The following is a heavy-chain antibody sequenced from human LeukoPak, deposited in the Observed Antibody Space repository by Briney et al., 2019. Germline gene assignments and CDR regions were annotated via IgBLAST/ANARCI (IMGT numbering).Heavy chain of an antibody. CDR3: ARGAHYDYVWGSYRYTAFGYYYYMDV. D-gene: IGHD3-16*02. J-gene: IGHJ6*03. Sequence: ASVKVSCKASGYTFTSYYMHWVRQAPGQGLEWMGWINPNSGGTNYAQKFQGRVTMTRDTSISTAYMELSRLRSDDTAVYYCARGAHYDYVWGSYRYTAFGYYYYMDVWGKGTTVTVSS. CDR2: INPNSGGT. CDR1: GYTFTSYY. V-gene: IGHV1-2*02.